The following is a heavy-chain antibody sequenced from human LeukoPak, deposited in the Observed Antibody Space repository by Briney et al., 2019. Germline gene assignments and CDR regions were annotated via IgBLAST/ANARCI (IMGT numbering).Heavy chain of an antibody. CDR1: GDSITGYY. Sequence: SETLSLTCSVSGDSITGYYWGWIRQPPGKGLEWIGSIYYSGSTYYNPSLKSRVTISVDTSKNQFSLKLSSVTAADTAVYYCARDNYYDSSGLDYWGQGTLVTVSS. V-gene: IGHV4-39*07. J-gene: IGHJ4*02. D-gene: IGHD3-22*01. CDR2: IYYSGST. CDR3: ARDNYYDSSGLDY.